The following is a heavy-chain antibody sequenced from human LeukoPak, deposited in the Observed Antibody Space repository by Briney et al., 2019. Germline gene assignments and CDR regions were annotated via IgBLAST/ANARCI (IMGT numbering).Heavy chain of an antibody. Sequence: GGSLRLSCAASGFTFSSYGMHWVRQAPGKGLEWVAFIRYDGSNKYYADSVKGRFTISKDNSKNTLYLQMNSLRAEDTAVYYCAKDTNSRGFRAYSKDLLFDYWGQGTLVTVSS. CDR1: GFTFSSYG. CDR3: AKDTNSRGFRAYSKDLLFDY. J-gene: IGHJ4*02. D-gene: IGHD4-11*01. V-gene: IGHV3-30*02. CDR2: IRYDGSNK.